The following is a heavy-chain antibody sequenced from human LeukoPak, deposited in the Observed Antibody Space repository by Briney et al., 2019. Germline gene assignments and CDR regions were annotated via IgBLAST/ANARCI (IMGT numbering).Heavy chain of an antibody. V-gene: IGHV3-7*01. D-gene: IGHD4-17*01. CDR3: ARDFTRDYLADY. CDR1: GFTFSSYW. Sequence: PGGSLRLSCAASGFTFSSYWMSWVRQAPGQGLEWVANIKQDGSEKYYVDSVKGRFTISRDNAKNSLYLQMNSLRAEDTAVYYCARDFTRDYLADYWGQGTLVTVPS. J-gene: IGHJ4*02. CDR2: IKQDGSEK.